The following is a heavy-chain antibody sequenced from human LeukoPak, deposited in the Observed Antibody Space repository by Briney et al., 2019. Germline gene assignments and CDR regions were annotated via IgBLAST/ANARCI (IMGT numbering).Heavy chain of an antibody. V-gene: IGHV1-2*02. CDR2: INPNSGGT. CDR1: GYTFTAYY. D-gene: IGHD3-22*01. CDR3: ARGAGSDYDSSGYSFDY. Sequence: ASLKVSCKASGYTFTAYYMPWVRQALGQGLEWIGWINPNSGGTDYAQKFQGRVTMTRDTSISTAYMEVSRLRSDDTAVYYCARGAGSDYDSSGYSFDYWGQGTLVTVSS. J-gene: IGHJ4*02.